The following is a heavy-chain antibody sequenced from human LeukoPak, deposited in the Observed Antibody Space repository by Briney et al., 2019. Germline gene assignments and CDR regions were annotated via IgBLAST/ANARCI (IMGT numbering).Heavy chain of an antibody. V-gene: IGHV4-61*01. CDR1: GGSVSSGSYY. CDR3: ARAVRGYSYGYIYYYYGMDV. D-gene: IGHD5-18*01. CDR2: IYYSGST. J-gene: IGHJ6*02. Sequence: SETLSLTCTVSGGSVSSGSYYWSWIRQPPGKGLEWIGYIYYSGSTNYNPSLKSRVTISVDTSKNQFSLKLSSVTAADTAVYYCARAVRGYSYGYIYYYYGMDVWGQGTTVTVSS.